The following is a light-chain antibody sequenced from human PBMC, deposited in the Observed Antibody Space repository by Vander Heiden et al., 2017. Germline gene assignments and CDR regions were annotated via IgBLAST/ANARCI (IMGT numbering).Light chain of an antibody. Sequence: DIQITQSPSSLSASVGDRVTITCRASQSISSYLHWYQQKPGKAPKLLIYASSRLQSGVPSRFSGSGSGTDFTLTISSLQPEDFATYYCQQSYSTLYTFGQGTKLEIK. CDR3: QQSYSTLYT. CDR1: QSISSY. CDR2: ASS. V-gene: IGKV1-39*01. J-gene: IGKJ2*01.